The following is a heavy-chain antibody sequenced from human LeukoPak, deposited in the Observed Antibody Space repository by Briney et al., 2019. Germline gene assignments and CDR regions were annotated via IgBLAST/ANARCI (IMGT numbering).Heavy chain of an antibody. CDR3: ARLPADYYYYGMDV. Sequence: SQTLSLTCTVSGGSISSGDYSWSWIRQPPGKGLEWIGYIYYSGSTYYNPSLKSRVTISVDTSKNQFSLKLSSVTAADTAVYYCARLPADYYYYGMDVWGQGTTVTVSS. J-gene: IGHJ6*02. CDR2: IYYSGST. CDR1: GGSISSGDYS. V-gene: IGHV4-30-4*01.